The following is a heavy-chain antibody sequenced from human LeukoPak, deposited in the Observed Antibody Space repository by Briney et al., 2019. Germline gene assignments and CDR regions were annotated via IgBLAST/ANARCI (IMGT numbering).Heavy chain of an antibody. J-gene: IGHJ4*02. CDR3: ARHGHSLGYCSSTSCYAPFDY. D-gene: IGHD2-2*01. CDR2: IYYSGST. V-gene: IGHV4-39*01. Sequence: PSETLSLTCTVSGGSVSSGSYYWSWIRQPPGKGLEWIGSIYYSGSTYYNPSLKSRVTISVDTSKNQFSLKLSSVTAADTAVYYCARHGHSLGYCSSTSCYAPFDYWGQGTLVTVSS. CDR1: GGSVSSGSYY.